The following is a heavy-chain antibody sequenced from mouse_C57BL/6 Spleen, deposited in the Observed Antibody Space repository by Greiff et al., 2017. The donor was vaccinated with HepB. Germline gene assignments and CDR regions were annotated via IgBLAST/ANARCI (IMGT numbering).Heavy chain of an antibody. CDR2: INPSTGGT. Sequence: EVKLQESGPELVKPGASVKISCKASGYSFTGYYMNWVKQSPEKSLEWIGEINPSTGGTTYNQKFKAKATLTVDKSSSTAYMQLKSLTSEDSAVYYCASFDGYSYYAMDYWGQGTSVTVSS. CDR1: GYSFTGYY. V-gene: IGHV1-42*01. D-gene: IGHD2-3*01. CDR3: ASFDGYSYYAMDY. J-gene: IGHJ4*01.